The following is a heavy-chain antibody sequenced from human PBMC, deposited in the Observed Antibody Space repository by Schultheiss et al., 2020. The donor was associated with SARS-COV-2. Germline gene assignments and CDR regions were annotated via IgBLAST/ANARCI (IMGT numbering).Heavy chain of an antibody. V-gene: IGHV3-30*04. J-gene: IGHJ6*02. CDR2: ISYDGSNK. Sequence: GESLKISCAASGFTFSSYAMHWVRQAPGKGLEWVAVISYDGSNKYYADSVKGRFTISRDNSKNTLYLQMNNLRPEDTAVYYCAKDRAVATIKYYYGMDVWGQGTTVTVSS. CDR1: GFTFSSYA. CDR3: AKDRAVATIKYYYGMDV. D-gene: IGHD5-12*01.